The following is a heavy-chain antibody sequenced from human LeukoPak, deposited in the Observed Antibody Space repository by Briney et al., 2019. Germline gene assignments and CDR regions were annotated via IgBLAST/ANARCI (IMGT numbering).Heavy chain of an antibody. CDR3: AKDPTAYYDFWSGYYGIDY. CDR2: IRYDGSDK. J-gene: IGHJ4*02. CDR1: GFTFSSYG. V-gene: IGHV3-30*02. Sequence: GSLRLSCAASGFTFSSYGMHWVRQAPGKGLEWVAFIRYDGSDKYYADSVKGRFTISRDNSKNTLFLQMNSLRAEDTAVYYCAKDPTAYYDFWSGYYGIDYWGQGTLVTVSS. D-gene: IGHD3-3*01.